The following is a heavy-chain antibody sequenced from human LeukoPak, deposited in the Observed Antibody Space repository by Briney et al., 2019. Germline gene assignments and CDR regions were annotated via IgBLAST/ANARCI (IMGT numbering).Heavy chain of an antibody. CDR2: ISGSGGGT. Sequence: GGSLRLSCAASGFTVSSNYMSWVRQAPGKGLEWVSAISGSGGGTYYADSVKGRFTISRDNSKNTLYLQMNSLRAEDTAVYYCAKENIAAQYTYSYWGQGTLVTVSS. J-gene: IGHJ4*02. CDR3: AKENIAAQYTYSY. CDR1: GFTVSSNY. V-gene: IGHV3-23*01. D-gene: IGHD6-6*01.